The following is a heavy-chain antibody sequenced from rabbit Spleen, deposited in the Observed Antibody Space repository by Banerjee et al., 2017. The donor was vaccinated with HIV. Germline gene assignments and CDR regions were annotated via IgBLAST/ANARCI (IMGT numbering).Heavy chain of an antibody. CDR2: IDPVFGSA. CDR3: ARDLAGVIGWNFNL. J-gene: IGHJ4*01. D-gene: IGHD4-1*01. CDR1: GFDFSSYY. V-gene: IGHV1S7*01. Sequence: QLKESGGGLVQPGGSLKLSCKASGFDFSSYYMSWVRQAPGKGLEWIGYIDPVFGSAYYASWVNGRFSISRENTQNTVSLQLNSLTAADTATYFCARDLAGVIGWNFNLWGQGTLVTVS.